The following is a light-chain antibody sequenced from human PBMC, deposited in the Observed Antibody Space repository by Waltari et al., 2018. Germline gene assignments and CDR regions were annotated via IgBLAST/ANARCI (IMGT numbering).Light chain of an antibody. V-gene: IGKV1-39*01. CDR2: TAS. CDR3: QQTYGTIT. CDR1: QSVSKY. J-gene: IGKJ3*01. Sequence: DIQMTQSTSSLSASIGDRVTITCRASQSVSKYLNLYQQKPGKAPRLLIYTASSLQSGVPSRFSGGGSGTDFSLTIASLQPEDVATYFCQQTYGTITFGPGTKVDIK.